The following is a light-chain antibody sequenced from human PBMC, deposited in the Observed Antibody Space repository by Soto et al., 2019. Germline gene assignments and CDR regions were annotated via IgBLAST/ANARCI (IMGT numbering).Light chain of an antibody. J-gene: IGKJ2*01. Sequence: DVQMTQSPSSLSASVGDRVTITCRASRDISSSLAWYQQKPGKVPKLLIYAASTLHAGVQSRFSGSGSGIFFTLTINSLQPEDVATYHCQKYNSAPNTFGRGTRLEI. CDR3: QKYNSAPNT. V-gene: IGKV1-27*01. CDR1: RDISSS. CDR2: AAS.